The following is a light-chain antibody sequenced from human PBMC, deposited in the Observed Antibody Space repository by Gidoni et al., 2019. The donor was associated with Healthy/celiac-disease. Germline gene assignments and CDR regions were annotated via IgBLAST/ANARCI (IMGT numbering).Light chain of an antibody. V-gene: IGKV2-28*01. CDR2: LGS. CDR3: MQALQTPT. Sequence: DMVMTQSPLSLPVTPGEPASISCRSSQSLLHSNGYNYLDWYLQKPGQSPQLLIYLGSNRASGVPDRFSGSGSGTDFTLKISRVEAEDVGVYYCMQALQTPTFXXXTKVEIK. CDR1: QSLLHSNGYNY. J-gene: IGKJ1*01.